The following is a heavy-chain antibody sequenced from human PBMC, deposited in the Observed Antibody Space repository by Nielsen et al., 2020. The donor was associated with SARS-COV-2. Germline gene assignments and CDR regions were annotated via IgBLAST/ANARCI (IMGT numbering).Heavy chain of an antibody. V-gene: IGHV1-18*01. Sequence: ASVKVSCKASGYTFTSYGISWVRQAPGQGLEWMGWISAYNGNTNYAQKLQGRVTMTTDTSTSTAYMELRSLRSDDTAVYYCARDESYYDFWSGYFYYYYYGMDVWGQGTTVTVSS. D-gene: IGHD3-3*01. J-gene: IGHJ6*02. CDR2: ISAYNGNT. CDR1: GYTFTSYG. CDR3: ARDESYYDFWSGYFYYYYYGMDV.